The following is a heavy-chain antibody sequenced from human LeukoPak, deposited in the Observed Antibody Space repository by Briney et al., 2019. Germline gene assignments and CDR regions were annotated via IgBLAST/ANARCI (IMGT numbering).Heavy chain of an antibody. V-gene: IGHV1-2*02. CDR2: INPNSGGT. D-gene: IGHD3-3*01. CDR1: GYTFTSYG. Sequence: GASVKVSCKASGYTFTSYGISWVRQAPGQGLEWMGWINPNSGGTNYAQKFQGRVTMTRDTSISTAYMELSRLRSDDTAVYYCARALSLEWLLSDYWGQGTLVTVSS. J-gene: IGHJ4*02. CDR3: ARALSLEWLLSDY.